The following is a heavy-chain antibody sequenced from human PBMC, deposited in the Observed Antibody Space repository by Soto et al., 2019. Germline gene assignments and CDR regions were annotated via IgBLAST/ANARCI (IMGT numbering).Heavy chain of an antibody. V-gene: IGHV4-59*08. J-gene: IGHJ4*02. CDR2: IYYSGST. D-gene: IGHD3-10*01. Sequence: PSETLSLTCTVSGGSISSYYWSWIRQPPGKGLEWIGYIYYSGSTNYNPSLKSRVTISVDTSKNQFSLKLSSVTAADTAVYYCARHRYYYGSGSFPTPDYWGQGTLVTVSS. CDR1: GGSISSYY. CDR3: ARHRYYYGSGSFPTPDY.